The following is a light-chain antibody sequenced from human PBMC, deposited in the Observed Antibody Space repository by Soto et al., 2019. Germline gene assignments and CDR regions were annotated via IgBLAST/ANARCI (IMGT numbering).Light chain of an antibody. Sequence: QSALTQPPSASGSPGQSVTISCTGTSSDIGTFSSISWYQQYPGQAPKLMIFGVSQRPSGVPDRFSGSKSANTASLTVSGLQDEDEAEYYCGTWDSSLSAVVFGGGTKVTVL. CDR1: SSDIGTFSS. CDR3: GTWDSSLSAVV. V-gene: IGLV2-8*01. CDR2: GVS. J-gene: IGLJ2*01.